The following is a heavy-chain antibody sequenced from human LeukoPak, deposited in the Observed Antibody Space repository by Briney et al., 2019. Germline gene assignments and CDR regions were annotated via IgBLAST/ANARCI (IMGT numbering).Heavy chain of an antibody. Sequence: ASVKVSCKASGYTFTSYGISWVRQAPGQGLEWMGWISAYNGNTNYAQKLQGRVTMTTDTSTSTAYMELRSLRSEDTAVYYCAREDIVVEGGNWFDPWGQGTLVTVSS. D-gene: IGHD2-2*01. J-gene: IGHJ5*02. CDR1: GYTFTSYG. CDR2: ISAYNGNT. V-gene: IGHV1-18*01. CDR3: AREDIVVEGGNWFDP.